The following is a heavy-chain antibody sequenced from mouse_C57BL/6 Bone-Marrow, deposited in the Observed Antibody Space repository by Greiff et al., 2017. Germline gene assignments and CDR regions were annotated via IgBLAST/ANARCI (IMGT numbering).Heavy chain of an antibody. Sequence: QVLLQQSGAELVRPGASVTLSCKASGYTFTDYEMHWVKQTPVHGLEWIGAIDPETGGTAYNQKFKGKAILTADKSSSTAYMELRSLTSEDSAVYYCTRNYYDYDGAWFAYGGQGTLVTVSA. CDR3: TRNYYDYDGAWFAY. J-gene: IGHJ3*01. V-gene: IGHV1-15*01. CDR1: GYTFTDYE. D-gene: IGHD2-4*01. CDR2: IDPETGGT.